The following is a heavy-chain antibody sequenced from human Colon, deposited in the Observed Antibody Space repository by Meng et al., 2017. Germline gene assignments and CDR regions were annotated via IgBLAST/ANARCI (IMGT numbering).Heavy chain of an antibody. V-gene: IGHV1-8*01. CDR3: ARAKTTVTTSVAY. CDR2: INPDTGTT. J-gene: IGHJ4*02. CDR1: GYTFTDFD. Sequence: AAVKVSCKASGYTFTDFDIRGVRQAAGQGLEWMACINPDTGTTAFAQKFQDRLTLSRDTSISTAYMELSNLRSEDTAVYYCARAKTTVTTSVAYWGQGTLVTVSS. D-gene: IGHD4-11*01.